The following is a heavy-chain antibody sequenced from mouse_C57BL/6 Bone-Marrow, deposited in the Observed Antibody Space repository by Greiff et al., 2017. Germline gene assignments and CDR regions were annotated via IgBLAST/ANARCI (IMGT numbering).Heavy chain of an antibody. V-gene: IGHV1-63*01. CDR2: IYPGGGYT. J-gene: IGHJ4*01. Sequence: QVHVKQSGAELVRPGTSVKMSCKASGYTFTNYWIGWAKQRPGHGLEWIGDIYPGGGYTNYNEKFKGKATLTADKSSSTAYMQFSRLTSEDAAIYYCARGMDTTGYAMDYWGQGTSVTVSS. D-gene: IGHD2-2*01. CDR1: GYTFTNYW. CDR3: ARGMDTTGYAMDY.